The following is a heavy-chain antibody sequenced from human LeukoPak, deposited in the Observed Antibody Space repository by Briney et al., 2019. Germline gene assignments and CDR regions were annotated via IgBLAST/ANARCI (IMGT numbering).Heavy chain of an antibody. CDR1: GFTFSSYA. J-gene: IGHJ6*03. CDR2: ISYDGSNK. Sequence: GGSLRLSCAASGFTFSSYAMHWVRQAPGKGLEWVAVISYDGSNKYYADSVKGRFTISRDNSKNTLYLQMNSLRAGDTAVYYCARDVDYYMDVWGKGTTVTVSS. CDR3: ARDVDYYMDV. V-gene: IGHV3-30-3*01.